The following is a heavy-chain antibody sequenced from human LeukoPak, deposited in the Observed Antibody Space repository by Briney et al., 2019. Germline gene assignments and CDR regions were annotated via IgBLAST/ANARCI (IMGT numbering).Heavy chain of an antibody. J-gene: IGHJ4*02. Sequence: RASVKVSCKASGGTFGSYAISWVRQAPGQGLEWMGGIIPIFGTANYAQKFQGRVTITADKSTSTAYMELSSLRSEDTAVYYCAIDSSGSPRVDYWGQGTLVTVSS. CDR3: AIDSSGSPRVDY. D-gene: IGHD3-22*01. V-gene: IGHV1-69*06. CDR1: GGTFGSYA. CDR2: IIPIFGTA.